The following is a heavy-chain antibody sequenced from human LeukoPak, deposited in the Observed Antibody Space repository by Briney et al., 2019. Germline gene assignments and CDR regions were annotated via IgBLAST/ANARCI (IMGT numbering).Heavy chain of an antibody. CDR2: IYHSGST. D-gene: IGHD3-10*01. CDR3: ARWFGESNDAFDI. CDR1: GGSISSGGYS. J-gene: IGHJ3*02. V-gene: IGHV4-30-2*01. Sequence: SQTLSLTCAVSGGSISSGGYSWSWIRQPPGKGLEWIGYIYHSGSTYYNPSLKSRVTISVDRSKNQFSLKLSSVTAADTAVYYCARWFGESNDAFDIWGQGTMVTVSS.